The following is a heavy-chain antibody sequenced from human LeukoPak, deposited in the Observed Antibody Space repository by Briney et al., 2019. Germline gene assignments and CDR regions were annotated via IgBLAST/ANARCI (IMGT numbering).Heavy chain of an antibody. V-gene: IGHV3-7*01. D-gene: IGHD2-15*01. J-gene: IGHJ4*02. Sequence: GGSLRLSCAASGFTISSYWMSWVRQAPGKGLEWVANIKQDGSEKYYVDSVKGRFTISRDNAKNSLYLQMNSLRAEDTAVYYCATAVDATCSSGGSCYSKWFDYWGQGTLVTVSS. CDR2: IKQDGSEK. CDR1: GFTISSYW. CDR3: ATAVDATCSSGGSCYSKWFDY.